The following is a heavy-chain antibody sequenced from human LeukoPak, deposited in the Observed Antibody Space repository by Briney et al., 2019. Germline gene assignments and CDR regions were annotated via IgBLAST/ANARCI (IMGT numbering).Heavy chain of an antibody. CDR2: IYTSGST. Sequence: SETLSLTCTVSGGSISSYYWSWIRQPAGKGLEWIGRIYTSGSTNYNPSLKSRVTISVDTSKNQFSLKLGSVTAADTAVYYCARGRIFGREYYFDYWGQGTLVTVSS. J-gene: IGHJ4*02. D-gene: IGHD3-3*01. CDR1: GGSISSYY. CDR3: ARGRIFGREYYFDY. V-gene: IGHV4-4*07.